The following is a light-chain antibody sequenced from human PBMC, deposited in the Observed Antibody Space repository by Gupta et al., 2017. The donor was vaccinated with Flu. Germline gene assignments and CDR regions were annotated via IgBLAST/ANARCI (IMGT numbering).Light chain of an antibody. CDR2: KAS. CDR3: HQESRSLCT. Sequence: DIQMTQSPATLSASVGDRVIITCRASQSISNWLAWYQQKPGKAPKLLVYKASTVDSGVPSRFSGSGSGTEFTLTISSLQPEDFAIYYCHQESRSLCTFGQGTKLDIK. V-gene: IGKV1-5*03. J-gene: IGKJ2*02. CDR1: QSISNW.